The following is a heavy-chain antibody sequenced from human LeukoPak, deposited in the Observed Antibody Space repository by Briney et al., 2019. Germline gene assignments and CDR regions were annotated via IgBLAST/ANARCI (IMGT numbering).Heavy chain of an antibody. CDR3: ARGSSGSTYYYMDG. Sequence: GCSLRLSCAASGFTFRRYAMTCVRQAPGKGLEWVSGISGSGGSTYYADSVKGRFTISRDDSKNTLYLQMNSLRAEDTAVYYCARGSSGSTYYYMDGWGKGTTVTVSS. J-gene: IGHJ6*03. V-gene: IGHV3-23*01. D-gene: IGHD3-22*01. CDR2: ISGSGGST. CDR1: GFTFRRYA.